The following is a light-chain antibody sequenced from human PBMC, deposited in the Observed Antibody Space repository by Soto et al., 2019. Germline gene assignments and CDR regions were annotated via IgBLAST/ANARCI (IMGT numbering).Light chain of an antibody. CDR2: GAS. J-gene: IGKJ3*01. Sequence: EIVLTQSPGTLSLSPGERATLSCRASQSLSSSYLVWYQQKPGQAPRLLIYGASCRATGIPDRFSGSGSGTDFTFTISRLAPEDFAVYYCQHYGNTLNSVTFGPGTKVDI. CDR3: QHYGNTLNSVT. CDR1: QSLSSSY. V-gene: IGKV3-20*01.